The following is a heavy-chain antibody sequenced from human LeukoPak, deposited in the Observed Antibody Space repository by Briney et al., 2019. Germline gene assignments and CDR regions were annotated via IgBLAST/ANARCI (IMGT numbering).Heavy chain of an antibody. D-gene: IGHD3-3*01. V-gene: IGHV3-11*01. Sequence: GGSLRLSCAASGFNFNQHSMSWIRQAPGKGLEWISYISRNGGAIHYAESVEGRFTVSRDNAEKSLFLQMNTLRNDDTAVYFCARASSLIGGFDSWGRGTLVAVSS. CDR3: ARASSLIGGFDS. J-gene: IGHJ4*02. CDR2: ISRNGGAI. CDR1: GFNFNQHS.